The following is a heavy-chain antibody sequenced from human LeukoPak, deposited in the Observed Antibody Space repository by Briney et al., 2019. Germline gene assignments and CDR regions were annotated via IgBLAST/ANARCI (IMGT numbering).Heavy chain of an antibody. CDR2: IDTSGST. CDR3: AREVAR. V-gene: IGHV4-61*02. CDR1: GGSINSGSYH. J-gene: IGHJ4*02. Sequence: SETLSLTCTVSGGSINSGSYHWTWIRQPAGKGLEWIGRIDTSGSTNYNPSLNSRVTISGDTSKNQFSLKLNSVTAADTAMYYCAREVARWGQGTLVTVSS.